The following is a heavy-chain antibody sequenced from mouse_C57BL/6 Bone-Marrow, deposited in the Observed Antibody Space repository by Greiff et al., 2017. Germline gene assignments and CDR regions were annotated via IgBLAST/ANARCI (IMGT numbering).Heavy chain of an antibody. J-gene: IGHJ3*01. CDR1: GYTFTSYG. CDR2: IYPRSGNN. D-gene: IGHD2-5*01. Sequence: VQLQQSGAELARPGASVKLSCKASGYTFTSYGISWVKQRTGQGLEGIGEIYPRSGNNYYNEKFKGKATLTAYKSSSTSYMELRSLTSEDSAVYFCARERGYYSNYVAYWGQGTLVTVSA. V-gene: IGHV1-81*01. CDR3: ARERGYYSNYVAY.